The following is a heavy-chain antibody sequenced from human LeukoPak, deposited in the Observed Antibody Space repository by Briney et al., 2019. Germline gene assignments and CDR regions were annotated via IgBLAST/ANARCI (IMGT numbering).Heavy chain of an antibody. D-gene: IGHD5-18*01. CDR3: ARAGYSYGTGYYFDY. Sequence: PSETLSLTCTVSGGSISTYYWSWIRLPPGKGLEWIGYIYYTGATYYNPSLKSRVTISLDASKNQFSLKLSSVTAADAAVYYCARAGYSYGTGYYFDYWGQGALVTVSS. CDR2: IYYTGAT. CDR1: GGSISTYY. J-gene: IGHJ4*02. V-gene: IGHV4-59*01.